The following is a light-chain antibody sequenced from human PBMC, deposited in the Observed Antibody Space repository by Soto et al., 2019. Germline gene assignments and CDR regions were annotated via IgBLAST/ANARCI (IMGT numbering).Light chain of an antibody. CDR1: SSDVGGYNS. CDR2: DVF. V-gene: IGLV2-11*01. CDR3: CSYAGRYV. Sequence: QSALTQPRSVSGSPGQSVTISCTGTSSDVGGYNSVSWYQQHPGKAPKVMIYDVFKRPSGVPDRFFASKSGNTASLTISGLQAEDEADYYCCSYAGRYVFGGGTKLTVL. J-gene: IGLJ2*01.